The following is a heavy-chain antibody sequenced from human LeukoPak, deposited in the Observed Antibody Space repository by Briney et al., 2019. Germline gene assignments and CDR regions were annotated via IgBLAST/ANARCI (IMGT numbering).Heavy chain of an antibody. CDR2: IYHSGST. CDR3: ARDLYGDYVEYYFDY. V-gene: IGHV4-34*01. J-gene: IGHJ4*02. Sequence: SETLSLTCAVYGGSFSGYYWSWIRRPPGKGLEWIGSIYHSGSTYYNPSLKSRVTISVDTSKNQFSLKLSSVTAADTAVYYCARDLYGDYVEYYFDYWGQGTLVTVSS. CDR1: GGSFSGYY. D-gene: IGHD4-17*01.